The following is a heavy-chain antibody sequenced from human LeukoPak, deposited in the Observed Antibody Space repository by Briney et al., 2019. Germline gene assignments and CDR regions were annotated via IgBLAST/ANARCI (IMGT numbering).Heavy chain of an antibody. D-gene: IGHD6-19*01. V-gene: IGHV3-66*01. CDR1: GFSFSYYS. CDR2: IYSGGGT. Sequence: GGSLRLSCAASGFSFSYYSMNWVRQAPGKRLEWVSVIYSGGGTYYADSVKGRFTISRDNSKNTLYLQMKSLRAEDTVVYYCARDSSGPLYWGQGTLVTVSS. CDR3: ARDSSGPLY. J-gene: IGHJ4*02.